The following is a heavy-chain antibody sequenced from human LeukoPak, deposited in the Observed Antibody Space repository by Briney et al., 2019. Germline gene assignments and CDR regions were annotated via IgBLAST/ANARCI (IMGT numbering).Heavy chain of an antibody. CDR1: GGSFSGYY. J-gene: IGHJ4*02. CDR2: IYYSGST. V-gene: IGHV4-31*11. D-gene: IGHD2-21*01. CDR3: ARELFPGGNYFDY. Sequence: PSETLSLTCAVYGGSFSGYYWSWIRQHPGKGLEWIGYIYYSGSTYYNPSLKSRVTISVDTSKNQFSLKLSSVTAADTAVYYCARELFPGGNYFDYWGQGTLVTVSS.